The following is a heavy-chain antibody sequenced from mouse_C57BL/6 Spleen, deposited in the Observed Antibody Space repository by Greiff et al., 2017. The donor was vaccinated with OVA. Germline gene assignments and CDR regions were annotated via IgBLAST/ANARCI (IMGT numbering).Heavy chain of an antibody. CDR3: ARAGTTVVAPE. V-gene: IGHV1-69*01. CDR1: GYTFTSYW. J-gene: IGHJ3*02. Sequence: QVQLQQPGAELVMPGASVKLSCKASGYTFTSYWMHWVKQRPGQGLAWIGEIDPSDSYTNYNQKFKGKSTLTVDKSSSTAYMQLSSLTSEDSAVYYCARAGTTVVAPEWGQGTPVTVSA. CDR2: IDPSDSYT. D-gene: IGHD1-1*01.